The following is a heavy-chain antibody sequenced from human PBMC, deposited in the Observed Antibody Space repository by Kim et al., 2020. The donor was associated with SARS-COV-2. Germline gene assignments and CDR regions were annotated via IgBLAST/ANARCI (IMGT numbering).Heavy chain of an antibody. J-gene: IGHJ1*01. V-gene: IGHV3-15*01. CDR2: IKSKTDGGTT. Sequence: GGSLRLSCAASGFTFSNAWMSWVRQAPGKGLEWVGRIKSKTDGGTTDYAAPVRGRFTISRDDSKNTLYLQMNSLKTEDTAVYYCTKELRWYSAEYFQHWGQGTLVTVSS. CDR1: GFTFSNAW. D-gene: IGHD4-17*01. CDR3: TKELRWYSAEYFQH.